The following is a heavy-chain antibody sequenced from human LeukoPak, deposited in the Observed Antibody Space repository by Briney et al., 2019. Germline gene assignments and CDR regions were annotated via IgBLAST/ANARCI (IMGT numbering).Heavy chain of an antibody. CDR2: ISHSGST. Sequence: SETLSLTCAVYGGSFSGYYWSWIRQPPGKGLEWIGEISHSGSTNYNPSLKSRVTISVDTSKNQFSLKLSSVTAEDTAVYYCARGPLDYSSDYFFDYWGQGTLVTVSS. J-gene: IGHJ4*02. D-gene: IGHD6-19*01. V-gene: IGHV4-34*01. CDR3: ARGPLDYSSDYFFDY. CDR1: GGSFSGYY.